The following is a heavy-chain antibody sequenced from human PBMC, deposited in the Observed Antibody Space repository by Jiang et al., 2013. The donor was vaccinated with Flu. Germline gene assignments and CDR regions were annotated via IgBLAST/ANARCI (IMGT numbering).Heavy chain of an antibody. CDR3: ARPFYGSPYSYGH. D-gene: IGHD5-18*01. CDR2: IYFTGST. J-gene: IGHJ4*02. CDR1: GGSISSYY. V-gene: IGHV4-59*01. Sequence: VSGGSISSYYWNWIRQSPGKGLEWIGSIYFTGSTNYKPSLKSRVTISVDTSKSQYSLRLSSVTAADTAVYYCARPFYGSPYSYGHWGQGALVTVPS.